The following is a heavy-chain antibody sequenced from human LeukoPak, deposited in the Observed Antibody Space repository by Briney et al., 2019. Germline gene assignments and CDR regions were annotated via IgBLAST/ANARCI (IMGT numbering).Heavy chain of an antibody. Sequence: GGSLRLSCAASGFTFSSYGMHWVRQAPGKGLEWVAVIWYDGSNKYYADSVKGRFTISRDNSKNTLYLRMNSLRAEDTAVYYCARDLKLTKKQWLVPGYWGQGTLVTVSS. D-gene: IGHD6-19*01. J-gene: IGHJ4*02. V-gene: IGHV3-33*01. CDR3: ARDLKLTKKQWLVPGY. CDR1: GFTFSSYG. CDR2: IWYDGSNK.